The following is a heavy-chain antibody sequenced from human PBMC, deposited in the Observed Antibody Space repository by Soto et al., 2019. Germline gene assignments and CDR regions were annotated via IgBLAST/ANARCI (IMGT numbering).Heavy chain of an antibody. CDR2: IIPIFGTA. J-gene: IGHJ4*02. CDR1: GGTFSSYA. V-gene: IGHV1-69*01. CDR3: AREGVSFGAPGSDAFDY. Sequence: QVQLVQSGAEVTKPGSSVKVSCKASGGTFSSYAISWVRQAPGQGLEWMGGIIPIFGTANYAQKFQGRVTITADESTSTAYMELSSLRSEDTAVYYCAREGVSFGAPGSDAFDYWGQGTLVTVSS. D-gene: IGHD6-13*01.